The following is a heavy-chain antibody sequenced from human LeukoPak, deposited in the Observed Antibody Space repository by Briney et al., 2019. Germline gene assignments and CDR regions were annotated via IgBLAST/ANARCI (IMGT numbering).Heavy chain of an antibody. CDR2: IIPIFGTA. J-gene: IGHJ5*02. CDR1: GGTFSSYA. Sequence: ASVKVSCKASGGTFSSYAISWVRQAPGQGLEWMGGIIPIFGTANYAQKFQGRVTITADESASTAYMELSSLRSEDTAVYYCARYSSSPEGYNWFDPWGQRTLVTVSS. V-gene: IGHV1-69*13. CDR3: ARYSSSPEGYNWFDP. D-gene: IGHD6-6*01.